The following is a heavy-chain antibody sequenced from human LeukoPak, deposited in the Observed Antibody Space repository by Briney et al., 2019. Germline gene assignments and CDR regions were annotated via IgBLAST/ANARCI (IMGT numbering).Heavy chain of an antibody. V-gene: IGHV3-53*01. Sequence: GGSLRLSCAASGFTVSSNYMSWVRQAPGKGLEWVSVIYSGGSTYYADSVKGRFTISRDNSKNTLYLQMNSLRAEDTAVYYCARRPIVVVTSQGDYFDYWGQGALVTVSS. J-gene: IGHJ4*02. CDR2: IYSGGST. D-gene: IGHD3-22*01. CDR1: GFTVSSNY. CDR3: ARRPIVVVTSQGDYFDY.